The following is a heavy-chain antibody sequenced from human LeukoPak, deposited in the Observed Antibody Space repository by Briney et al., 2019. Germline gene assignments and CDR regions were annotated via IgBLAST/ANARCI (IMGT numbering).Heavy chain of an antibody. CDR3: ARIPPYYYDSSGLPDN. V-gene: IGHV3-21*01. CDR1: GFTFSSYS. CDR2: ISSSSSYI. D-gene: IGHD3-22*01. J-gene: IGHJ4*02. Sequence: PGGSLRLSCAASGFTFSSYSMNWVRQAPGKGLEWVSSISSSSSYIYYADSVKGRFTISRDNAKNSLYLQMNSLRAEDTAVYYCARIPPYYYDSSGLPDNWGQGTLVTVSS.